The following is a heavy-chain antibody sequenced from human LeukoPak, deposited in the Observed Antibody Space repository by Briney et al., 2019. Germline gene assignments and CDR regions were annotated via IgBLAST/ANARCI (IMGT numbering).Heavy chain of an antibody. Sequence: GGSLRLSCAASGFTFSSYAMHRVRQAPGKGLEWVAVISYDGSNKYYADSVKGRFTISRDNSKNTLYLQMNSLRAEDTAVYYCAREGGSYYIYWGQGTLVTVSS. D-gene: IGHD1-26*01. J-gene: IGHJ4*02. V-gene: IGHV3-30-3*01. CDR3: AREGGSYYIY. CDR2: ISYDGSNK. CDR1: GFTFSSYA.